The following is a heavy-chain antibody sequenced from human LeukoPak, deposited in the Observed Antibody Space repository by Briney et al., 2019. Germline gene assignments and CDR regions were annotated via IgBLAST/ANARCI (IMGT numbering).Heavy chain of an antibody. CDR2: ISYDGSNK. CDR1: GFTSSSYA. Sequence: GGSLRLSCAASGFTSSSYAMHWVRQAPGKGLEWVAVISYDGSNKYYADSVKGRFTISRDNSKNTLYLQMNSLRAEGTAVYYCAREVGGVDTTGTTQYYFDYWGQGTLVTVSS. D-gene: IGHD1-1*01. CDR3: AREVGGVDTTGTTQYYFDY. J-gene: IGHJ4*02. V-gene: IGHV3-30*04.